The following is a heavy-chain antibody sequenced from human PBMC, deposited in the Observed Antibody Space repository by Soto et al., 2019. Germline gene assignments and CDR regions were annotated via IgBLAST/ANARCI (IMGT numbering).Heavy chain of an antibody. CDR1: GFTVSNNY. Sequence: EVQLVESGGGLVQPGGSLRLSCAASGFTVSNNYMSWVRQAPGKGLEWVSVIYSGGSTYYADSVKGRFTISRDNSKNTLYLQMNSLRAEDTAVCYCARSQWELLHFDYWGQGTLVTVSS. CDR2: IYSGGST. CDR3: ARSQWELLHFDY. D-gene: IGHD1-26*01. V-gene: IGHV3-66*01. J-gene: IGHJ4*02.